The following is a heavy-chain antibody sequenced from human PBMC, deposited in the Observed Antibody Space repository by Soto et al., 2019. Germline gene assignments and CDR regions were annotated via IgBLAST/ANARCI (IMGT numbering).Heavy chain of an antibody. CDR3: ATENDD. J-gene: IGHJ4*02. CDR2: ISGSTGST. V-gene: IGHV3-23*01. CDR1: GFTFSSYD. Sequence: EVQLLESGGGLVQPGGSLRLSCAASGFTFSSYDMSWVRQAPGKGLEWVSTISGSTGSTYYADSVKGRFTISRDSSKSTLYLQMDRLRAEDTAVYYCATENDDWGQGTLVTVSS.